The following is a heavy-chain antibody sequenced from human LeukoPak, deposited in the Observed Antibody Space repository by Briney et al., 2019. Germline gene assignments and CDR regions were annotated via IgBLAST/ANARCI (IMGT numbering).Heavy chain of an antibody. D-gene: IGHD3-22*01. CDR1: GGSVSSGSYY. CDR2: MYYSGST. CDR3: ARHCYYDSSGYYDALDI. J-gene: IGHJ3*02. Sequence: SETLSLTCTVSGGSVSSGSYYWSWIRQPPGKGLEWIGYMYYSGSTNYNPSLKSRVTISIDTSQNQFHPKLGSVAAAGTAVYWCARHCYYDSSGYYDALDIWGQGTMVTVSS. V-gene: IGHV4-61*01.